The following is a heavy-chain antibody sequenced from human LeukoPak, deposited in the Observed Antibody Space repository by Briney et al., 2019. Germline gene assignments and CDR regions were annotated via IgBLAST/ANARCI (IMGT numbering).Heavy chain of an antibody. CDR3: ATASGSYSFDY. D-gene: IGHD1-26*01. V-gene: IGHV4-59*01. Sequence: SETLSLTCTVSGGSISSYYWSWIRQPPGKGLEWIGYIYYSGSTNYNPSLKSRVTISVDTSKNQFSLKLSSVTAADTAVYYCATASGSYSFDYWGQGTVVTVSS. CDR1: GGSISSYY. J-gene: IGHJ4*02. CDR2: IYYSGST.